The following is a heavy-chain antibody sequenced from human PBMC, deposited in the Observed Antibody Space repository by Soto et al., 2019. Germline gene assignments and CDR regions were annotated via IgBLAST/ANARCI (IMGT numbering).Heavy chain of an antibody. V-gene: IGHV2-26*01. J-gene: IGHJ3*02. CDR1: GFSLSSARMD. Sequence: QVTLKESGPVLVKPTETLTLTCTVSGFSLSSARMDVTWIRRPQGKALEWLAHIFSNDEKSYSTCLKSRLTISRDTSKSEVVVTMTNMAPVDTATYYCARINAVSSGAASLVDLAFDIWGQATVVTVYS. D-gene: IGHD6-19*01. CDR3: ARINAVSSGAASLVDLAFDI. CDR2: IFSNDEK.